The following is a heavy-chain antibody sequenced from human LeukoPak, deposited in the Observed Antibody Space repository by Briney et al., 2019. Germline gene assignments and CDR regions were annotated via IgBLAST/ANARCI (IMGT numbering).Heavy chain of an antibody. V-gene: IGHV4-59*01. Sequence: SETLSLTCTVSGGSISSYYWSRIRQPPGKGLEWIGYIYYSGSTNYNPSLKSRVTISVDTSKNQFSLKLSSVTAAGTAVYYCARGYSSSWYRYFDYWGQGTLVTVSS. CDR1: GGSISSYY. CDR3: ARGYSSSWYRYFDY. D-gene: IGHD6-13*01. CDR2: IYYSGST. J-gene: IGHJ4*02.